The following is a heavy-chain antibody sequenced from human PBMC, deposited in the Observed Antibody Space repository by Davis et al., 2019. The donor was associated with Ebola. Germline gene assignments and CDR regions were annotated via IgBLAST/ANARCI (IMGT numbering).Heavy chain of an antibody. J-gene: IGHJ6*02. CDR1: GGSISSYY. Sequence: SETLSLTCTVSGGSISSYYWSWIRQPPGKGLEWIGYIYYSGSTNYNPSLKSRVTISVDTSKNQFSLKLSSVTAADTAVYYCARHDGGLVVVPAADYYYYYGMDVWGQGTTVTVSS. V-gene: IGHV4-59*01. CDR2: IYYSGST. D-gene: IGHD2-2*01. CDR3: ARHDGGLVVVPAADYYYYYGMDV.